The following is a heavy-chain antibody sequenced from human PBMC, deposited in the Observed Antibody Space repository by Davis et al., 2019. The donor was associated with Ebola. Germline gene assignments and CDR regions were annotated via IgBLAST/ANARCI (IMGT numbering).Heavy chain of an antibody. J-gene: IGHJ3*02. Sequence: PGGSLRLSCAASGFTVSSNYMSWVRQAPGKGLEWVSVIYSGGSTYYADSVKGRFTISRDNSKNTLYLQMNSLRAEDTAVYYCARYCSGGSCYTSGARGAFDIWGQGTMVTVSS. CDR2: IYSGGST. CDR3: ARYCSGGSCYTSGARGAFDI. V-gene: IGHV3-53*01. D-gene: IGHD2-15*01. CDR1: GFTVSSNY.